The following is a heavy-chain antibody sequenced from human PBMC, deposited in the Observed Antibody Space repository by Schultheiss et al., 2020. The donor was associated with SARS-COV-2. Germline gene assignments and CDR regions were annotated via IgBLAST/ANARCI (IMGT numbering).Heavy chain of an antibody. V-gene: IGHV3-33*03. D-gene: IGHD1-26*01. J-gene: IGHJ4*01. CDR2: IWYDGSNK. CDR3: AKDGSGSGSLGGGYFDY. CDR1: GFTFSSYG. Sequence: GGSLRLSCAASGFTFSSYGMHWVRQAPGKGLEWVAVIWYDGSNKYYADSVKGRFTISRDNAKNSLYLQMNSLRAEDTALYYCAKDGSGSGSLGGGYFDYWGHGTLVTVSS.